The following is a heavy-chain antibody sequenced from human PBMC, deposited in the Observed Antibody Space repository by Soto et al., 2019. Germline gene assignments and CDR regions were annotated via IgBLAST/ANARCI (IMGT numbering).Heavy chain of an antibody. CDR3: ARGRYCLTGRCFPNWFES. V-gene: IGHV4-30-4*01. CDR2: IYKSATT. Sequence: KSSETLSLTCSVSGDSISNLDYFWAWIRQPPGQALEYIGYIYKSATTYYNPSFESRVAISVDTSKSQFSLNVTSVTAADTAVYFCARGRYCLTGRCFPNWFESWGQGARVTVSS. D-gene: IGHD7-27*01. CDR1: GDSISNLDYF. J-gene: IGHJ5*01.